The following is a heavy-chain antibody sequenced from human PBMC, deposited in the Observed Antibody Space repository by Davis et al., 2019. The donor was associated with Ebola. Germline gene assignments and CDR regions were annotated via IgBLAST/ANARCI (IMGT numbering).Heavy chain of an antibody. CDR3: ARDWPKYSSNWNWFDP. D-gene: IGHD6-13*01. J-gene: IGHJ5*02. V-gene: IGHV1-18*01. Sequence: ASVQVSCKASGYTFSNYGINWVRQAPGQGLEWMGWITAYNGNTLYAQKFQGRVTMTTDAFTSTAYMELRSLRSDDTAVYYCARDWPKYSSNWNWFDPWGQGTPVTVSS. CDR1: GYTFSNYG. CDR2: ITAYNGNT.